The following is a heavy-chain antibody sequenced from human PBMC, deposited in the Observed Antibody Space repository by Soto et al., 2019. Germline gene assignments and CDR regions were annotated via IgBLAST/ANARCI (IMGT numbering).Heavy chain of an antibody. CDR2: ISWNSNII. CDR3: AKGGPDGFCSGGRCYFDY. CDR1: GFTFDDYA. V-gene: IGHV3-9*01. Sequence: EVQLVESGGGLVQPGRCLRLSCAASGFTFDDYAMHWVRRVPGKGVEWVSSISWNSNIIGYADSVKGRFTISRDNAKNSLYLQMNSLRPEDTALYYCAKGGPDGFCSGGRCYFDYWGQGTLVTVSS. D-gene: IGHD2-15*01. J-gene: IGHJ4*02.